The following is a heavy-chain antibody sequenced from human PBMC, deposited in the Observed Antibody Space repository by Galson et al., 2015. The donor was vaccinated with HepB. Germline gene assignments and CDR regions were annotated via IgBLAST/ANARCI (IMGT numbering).Heavy chain of an antibody. Sequence: SVKVSCKASGYTFTNYGITWVRQAPGQGLEWMGWISASNGDTGFARKLQGRVTMTTDTSTSTAYMELRSLRSDDTAVYYCARGLIAADLDYWGQGTLLTVSS. D-gene: IGHD6-25*01. CDR3: ARGLIAADLDY. V-gene: IGHV1-18*01. CDR2: ISASNGDT. CDR1: GYTFTNYG. J-gene: IGHJ4*02.